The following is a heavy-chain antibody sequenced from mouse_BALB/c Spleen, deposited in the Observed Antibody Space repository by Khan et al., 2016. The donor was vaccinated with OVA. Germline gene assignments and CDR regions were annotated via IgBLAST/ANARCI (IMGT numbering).Heavy chain of an antibody. J-gene: IGHJ1*01. D-gene: IGHD1-2*01. Sequence: EVQLQESGPDLVKPSQSLSLTCTVTGYSFTSGYSWHWIRQFPGNKLEWMDYIHYSGSTNYTPSLKSRFSITRDTSKNQFFLQLNSVTTEDTATYYCARDYFGNWYFDVWGAGTTVTVSS. CDR1: GYSFTSGYS. V-gene: IGHV3-1*02. CDR2: IHYSGST. CDR3: ARDYFGNWYFDV.